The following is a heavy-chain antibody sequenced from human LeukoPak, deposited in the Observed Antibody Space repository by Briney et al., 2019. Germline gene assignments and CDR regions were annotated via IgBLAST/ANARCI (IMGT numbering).Heavy chain of an antibody. V-gene: IGHV3-7*01. CDR3: ARGHWLDSFDY. D-gene: IGHD6-19*01. J-gene: IGHJ4*02. CDR1: RFTFSRYW. Sequence: PGGSLRLSCASSRFTFSRYWMSWVRQAPGKGLEWVANIKQDGSEKYYVDSVKDRFTISRDNANNSLYLQMNSLRAEDTAVYYCARGHWLDSFDYWGQGTLVTVSS. CDR2: IKQDGSEK.